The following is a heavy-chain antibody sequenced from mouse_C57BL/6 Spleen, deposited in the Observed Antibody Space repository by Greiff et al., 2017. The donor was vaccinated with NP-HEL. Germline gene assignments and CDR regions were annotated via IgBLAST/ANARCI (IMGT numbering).Heavy chain of an antibody. CDR3: ARPDYSGAWFAY. CDR1: GYTFTTYP. V-gene: IGHV1-47*01. D-gene: IGHD2-13*01. J-gene: IGHJ3*01. CDR2: FHPYNDDT. Sequence: VQLQQSGAELVKPGASVKMSCTASGYTFTTYPIEWMKQNHGKSLEWIGNFHPYNDDTKYNEKFKGKSTLTVEKSSSTVYLELSRLTSDDSAVYYCARPDYSGAWFAYWGQGTLVTVSA.